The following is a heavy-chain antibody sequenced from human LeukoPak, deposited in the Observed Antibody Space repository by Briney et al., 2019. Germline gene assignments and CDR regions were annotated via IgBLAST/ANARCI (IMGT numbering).Heavy chain of an antibody. CDR1: GFTFSSYA. J-gene: IGHJ3*02. D-gene: IGHD5-18*01. V-gene: IGHV3-30*18. CDR2: ISYDGSNK. CDR3: AKAGYSYGTTWAFDI. Sequence: GGSLRLSCAAPGFTFSSYAMSWVRQAPGKGLEWVAVISYDGSNKYYADSVKGRFTISRDNSKNTLYLQMNSLRAEDTAVYYCAKAGYSYGTTWAFDIWGQGTMVTVSS.